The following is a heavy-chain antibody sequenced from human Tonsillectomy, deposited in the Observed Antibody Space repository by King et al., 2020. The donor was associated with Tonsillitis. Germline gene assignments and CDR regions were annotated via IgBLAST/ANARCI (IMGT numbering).Heavy chain of an antibody. D-gene: IGHD5-18*01. Sequence: EVQLVESGGGLVQPGGSLRLSCAASGFTFSSYSMNWVRQAPGKGLEWVSYISTSSSTIYYADSVKGRFTISRDNAKNSLYLQMNSLRAEETAVYYCARGRGYTYGYPDYWGQGTLVTVSS. CDR3: ARGRGYTYGYPDY. J-gene: IGHJ4*02. CDR2: ISTSSSTI. V-gene: IGHV3-48*01. CDR1: GFTFSSYS.